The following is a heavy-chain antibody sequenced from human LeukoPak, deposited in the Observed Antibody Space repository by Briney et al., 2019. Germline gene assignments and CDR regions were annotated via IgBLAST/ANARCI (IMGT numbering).Heavy chain of an antibody. CDR2: ISGSGGST. J-gene: IGHJ4*02. D-gene: IGHD1-26*01. CDR1: GFTFSNYA. V-gene: IGHV3-23*01. CDR3: ASWGEGALDN. Sequence: YPGGSLRLSCAASGFTFSNYALSWVRQAPGKGLEWVSDISGSGGSTYYADSVKGRFTISRDNAKKSLYLQMNSLRVEDTGVYYCASWGEGALDNWGQGTLVTVSS.